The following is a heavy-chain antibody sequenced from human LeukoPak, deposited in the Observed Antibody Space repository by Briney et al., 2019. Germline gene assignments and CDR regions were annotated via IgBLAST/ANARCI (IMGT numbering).Heavy chain of an antibody. CDR2: IYYSGST. Sequence: RPSETLSLTCTVSGGSISSYYWSWIRQPPGKGLEWIGYIYYSGSTNYNPSLKSRVTISVDTSKNQFSLKLSSVTAADTAVYYCARVGPDYGDYEDYWGQGTLVTVSP. D-gene: IGHD4-17*01. CDR3: ARVGPDYGDYEDY. V-gene: IGHV4-59*01. J-gene: IGHJ4*02. CDR1: GGSISSYY.